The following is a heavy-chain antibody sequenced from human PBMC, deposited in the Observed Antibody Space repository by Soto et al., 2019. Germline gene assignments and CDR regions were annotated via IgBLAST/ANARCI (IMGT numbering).Heavy chain of an antibody. CDR3: AKSPQTSYSSGWYDYFDY. D-gene: IGHD6-19*01. J-gene: IGHJ4*02. CDR1: GDSVSSNSAA. Sequence: PSQTLSLTCAISGDSVSSNSAAWNWIRQSPSRGLEWLGRTYYRSKWYNDYAVSVKSRITINPDTSKNQFSLQLNSVTPEDTAVYYCAKSPQTSYSSGWYDYFDYWGQGTPVTVSS. V-gene: IGHV6-1*01. CDR2: TYYRSKWYN.